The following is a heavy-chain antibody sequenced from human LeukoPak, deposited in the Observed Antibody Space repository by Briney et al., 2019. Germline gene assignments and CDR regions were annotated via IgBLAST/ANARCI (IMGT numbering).Heavy chain of an antibody. CDR1: GFTFSNYA. V-gene: IGHV3-23*01. J-gene: IGHJ4*02. CDR2: ISGSGDTT. CDR3: AKGYGSGSYNIDY. Sequence: PGGSLRLSCAASGFTFSNYAMGWVRQAPGKGLEWVSSISGSGDTTYYADSVKGRFTISRDNSKNTLYLRMNSLRVEDTAAFYCAKGYGSGSYNIDYWGQGTLVTVSS. D-gene: IGHD3-10*01.